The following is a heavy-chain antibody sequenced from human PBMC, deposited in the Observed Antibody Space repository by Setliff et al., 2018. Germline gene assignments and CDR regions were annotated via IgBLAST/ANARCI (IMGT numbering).Heavy chain of an antibody. J-gene: IGHJ3*02. V-gene: IGHV3-7*01. CDR3: ARETYYDFWSGYHDASDI. CDR1: GFTFRNSW. D-gene: IGHD3-3*01. CDR2: IKEDESEK. Sequence: GGSLRLSCAASGFTFRNSWMSWVRQAPGQGPEWVASIKEDESEKYYVDSVKGRFTISRDNAKSSLYLQMDSLRVEDTAVYFCARETYYDFWSGYHDASDIWGQGTMVTVSS.